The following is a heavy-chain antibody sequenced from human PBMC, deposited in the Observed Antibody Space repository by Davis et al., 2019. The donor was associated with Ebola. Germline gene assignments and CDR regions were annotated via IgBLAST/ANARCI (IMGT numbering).Heavy chain of an antibody. CDR3: ATEPTGTGGFDY. CDR2: MNPSRDAS. D-gene: IGHD7-27*01. CDR1: GYTSTSNY. J-gene: IGHJ4*02. Sequence: ASVTVSCKELGYTSTSNYMHWVRQTPGQGLEWMALMNPSRDASSYAQKFQGRVTVTSDTPTKTVYMELTGLTSEDTGVFYCATEPTGTGGFDYWGQGTVVTVSS. V-gene: IGHV1-46*01.